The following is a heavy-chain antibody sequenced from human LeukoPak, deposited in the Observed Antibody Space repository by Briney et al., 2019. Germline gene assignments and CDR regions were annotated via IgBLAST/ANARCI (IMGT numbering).Heavy chain of an antibody. Sequence: SETLSLTCTVSGGSISSYYWSWIRQPPGKGLEWIGYIYYSGSTNYNPSLKSRVTISVGTSKNQFSLKLSSVTAADTAVYYCARGIGIAAAGTGAFDIWGQGTMVTVSS. V-gene: IGHV4-59*01. CDR3: ARGIGIAAAGTGAFDI. J-gene: IGHJ3*02. D-gene: IGHD6-13*01. CDR2: IYYSGST. CDR1: GGSISSYY.